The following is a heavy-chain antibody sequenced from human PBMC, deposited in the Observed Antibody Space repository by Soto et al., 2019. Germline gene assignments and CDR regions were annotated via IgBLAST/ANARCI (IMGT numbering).Heavy chain of an antibody. CDR3: AKDATVQIYYYYRYIHV. CDR2: ISYDGSNK. CDR1: GFTFSSYG. Sequence: LRLSCAASGFTFSSYGMHWVRQAPGKGLEWVAVISYDGSNKYYADSVKGRLTISRDNSKNTLYLQMNSLRAEDTAVYYCAKDATVQIYYYYRYIHVWGTGTTVTV. J-gene: IGHJ6*03. V-gene: IGHV3-30*18. D-gene: IGHD4-4*01.